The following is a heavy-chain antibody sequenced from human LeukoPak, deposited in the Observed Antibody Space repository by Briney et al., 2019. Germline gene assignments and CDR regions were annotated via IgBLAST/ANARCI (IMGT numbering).Heavy chain of an antibody. CDR1: GGSDSSRSYY. D-gene: IGHD2-2*01. CDR3: ARHDVVVPAATGDDAFNI. J-gene: IGHJ3*02. Sequence: KRSETSSLPCTFSGGSDSSRSYYSGWIRQPPGKGLEWIGTLYYSGITYYNPSLKSRVTIPVDTSKNQFSPKLNSVTAADTAVYYCARHDVVVPAATGDDAFNIWGQGTMCTVSS. V-gene: IGHV4-39*01. CDR2: LYYSGIT.